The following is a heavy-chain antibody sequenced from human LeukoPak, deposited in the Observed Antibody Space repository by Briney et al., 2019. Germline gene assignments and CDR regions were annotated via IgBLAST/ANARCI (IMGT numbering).Heavy chain of an antibody. D-gene: IGHD2-2*01. Sequence: GRSLRLSCAASGFTFDDYVMHWVRQAPGRGLEWVSGISANSASIGYADSVKGRFTLSRDNAKNSLYLQMNSLRTEDTALNYCARDFCTGCNYYFYGMDVWGRGTTVTVSS. CDR3: ARDFCTGCNYYFYGMDV. J-gene: IGHJ6*02. CDR2: ISANSASI. CDR1: GFTFDDYV. V-gene: IGHV3-9*01.